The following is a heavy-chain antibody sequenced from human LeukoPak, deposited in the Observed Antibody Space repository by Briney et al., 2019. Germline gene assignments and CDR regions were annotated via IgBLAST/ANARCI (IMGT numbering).Heavy chain of an antibody. CDR3: ARDGYSSLWGLYYYYYYMDV. Sequence: GGSLRLSCAASGFTFSSYAMHWVRQAPGKGLEWVAVISYDGSNKYYADSVKGRFTISRDNSKNTLYLQMNSLRAEDTAVYYCARDGYSSLWGLYYYYYYMDVWGKGTTVTVSS. CDR2: ISYDGSNK. V-gene: IGHV3-30-3*01. D-gene: IGHD6-13*01. CDR1: GFTFSSYA. J-gene: IGHJ6*03.